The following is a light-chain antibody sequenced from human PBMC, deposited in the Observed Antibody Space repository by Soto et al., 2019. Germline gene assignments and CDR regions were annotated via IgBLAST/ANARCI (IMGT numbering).Light chain of an antibody. CDR3: QVWDSKTDHYV. J-gene: IGLJ1*01. CDR1: SIRSKS. Sequence: ELTQAPSVSVAPGETATITCEGDSIRSKSVHWYQQKPGQAPVLVIYYDDYRPSGIPERFSGSNSGNPATLTISRVEAGDEADYYCQVWDSKTDHYVFGPGTKLTVL. CDR2: YDD. V-gene: IGLV3-21*04.